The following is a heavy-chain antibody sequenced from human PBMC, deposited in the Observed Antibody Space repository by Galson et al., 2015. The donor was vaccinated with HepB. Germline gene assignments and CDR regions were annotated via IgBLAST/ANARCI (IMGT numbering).Heavy chain of an antibody. J-gene: IGHJ4*02. CDR2: IYWDDAK. CDR3: AHRPLTFRSDRGGCWNYVDN. CDR1: GFSVYTAGVG. V-gene: IGHV2-5*02. Sequence: PALVKPTQTLTLTCTFFGFSVYTAGVGVGWIRQPPGKALEWLALIYWDDAKHYNPFLKSRLSITKDASKNQVALMMTDMDPGDTATYFCAHRPLTFRSDRGGCWNYVDNWGQGTLVLVSS. D-gene: IGHD2-15*01.